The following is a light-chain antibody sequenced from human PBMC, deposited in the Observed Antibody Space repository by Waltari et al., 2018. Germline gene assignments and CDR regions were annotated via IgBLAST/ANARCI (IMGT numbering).Light chain of an antibody. Sequence: QSVLTQPPSVSGAPGQRVTISCPGSSTTIGAGFDVPRYQQLPGTAPKPLIYGTFHRPSGVPDRFSGSKSGTSASLAITGLQAEDEADYYCQSYDSSLSGSVIFGGGTKLTVL. J-gene: IGLJ2*01. V-gene: IGLV1-40*01. CDR1: STTIGAGFD. CDR2: GTF. CDR3: QSYDSSLSGSVI.